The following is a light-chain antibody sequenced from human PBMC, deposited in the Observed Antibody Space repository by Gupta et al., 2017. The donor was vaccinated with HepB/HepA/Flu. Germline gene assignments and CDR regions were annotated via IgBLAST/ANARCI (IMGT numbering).Light chain of an antibody. CDR1: QSVSSSY. Sequence: EIVLTQSPGSLSLSPGERATLSCRASQSVSSSYLAWYQQKPGQAPRLLIYGASSRATGIPDRFSGSGSGTDFTLTISRLEPEDFAVYYCQKYGRSGITFGHGTKVDIK. J-gene: IGKJ3*01. CDR2: GAS. CDR3: QKYGRSGIT. V-gene: IGKV3-20*01.